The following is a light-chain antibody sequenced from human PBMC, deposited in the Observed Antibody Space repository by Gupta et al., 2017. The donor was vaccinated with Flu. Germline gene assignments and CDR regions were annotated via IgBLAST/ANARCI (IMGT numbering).Light chain of an antibody. J-gene: IGKJ5*01. Sequence: EIVLTQSPATLSLSPGERATLSCRASQSVRSYLAWYQQKPGQAPRLLIYGASNRATGVPARFSGSGSGTDFTLTISSLEPEDFALYYCQQRSDWPRITFGQGTRLEIK. CDR2: GAS. V-gene: IGKV3-11*01. CDR3: QQRSDWPRIT. CDR1: QSVRSY.